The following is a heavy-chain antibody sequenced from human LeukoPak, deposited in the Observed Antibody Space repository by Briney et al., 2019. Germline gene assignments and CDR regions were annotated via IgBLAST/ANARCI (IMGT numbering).Heavy chain of an antibody. CDR1: GGSFSSSSFY. Sequence: SETLSLTCTVSGGSFSSSSFYWGWIRQPPGKGLEWVGTIYYSGSNYYNPSLKGRVTISVDTSKIQFSRKVRSVTAADTAVYYCGKQFIPDYGSASSFEYWGQGILVTVSS. V-gene: IGHV4-39*01. D-gene: IGHD3-10*01. J-gene: IGHJ4*02. CDR2: IYYSGSN. CDR3: GKQFIPDYGSASSFEY.